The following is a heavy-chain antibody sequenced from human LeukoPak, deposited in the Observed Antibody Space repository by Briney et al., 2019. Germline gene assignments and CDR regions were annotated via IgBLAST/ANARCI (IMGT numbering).Heavy chain of an antibody. CDR1: GFTFSSYG. CDR3: AKSGYNRFDY. J-gene: IGHJ4*02. Sequence: QPGGSLRLSCAASGFTFSSYGMHWVRQAPGKGLEWVSNISGSGSGGGTYYADSVKGRFTISRDNSKNTLYLQMNSLRAEDTAVYYCAKSGYNRFDYWGQGTLVTVSS. D-gene: IGHD5-24*01. CDR2: ISGSGSGGGT. V-gene: IGHV3-23*01.